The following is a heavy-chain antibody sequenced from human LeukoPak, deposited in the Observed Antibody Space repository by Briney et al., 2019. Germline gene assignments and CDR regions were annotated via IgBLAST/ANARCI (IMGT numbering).Heavy chain of an antibody. Sequence: SETLSLTCAVYGGSFSGYYWSWIRQPPGKGLEWIGEINHSGSTNYNPSLKSRVTISVDTSKNQFSLKLSSVTAADTAVYYCARGRVPGYYWVIWFDPWGQGTLVTVSS. D-gene: IGHD3-9*01. CDR2: INHSGST. CDR1: GGSFSGYY. J-gene: IGHJ5*02. CDR3: ARGRVPGYYWVIWFDP. V-gene: IGHV4-34*01.